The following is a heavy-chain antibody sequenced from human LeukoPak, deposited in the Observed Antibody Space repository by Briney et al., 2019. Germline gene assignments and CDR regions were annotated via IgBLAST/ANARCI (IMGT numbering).Heavy chain of an antibody. J-gene: IGHJ4*02. V-gene: IGHV4-34*01. CDR1: GGSFSGYY. CDR2: INHSGST. Sequence: PSETLSLTCAVYGGSFSGYYWSWIRQPPGKGLEWIGEINHSGSTNYNPSLKSRVTISVDTSKNQFSLKLSSVTAADTAVYYCARLGGFVCSYGCDYWGQGTLVTVSS. D-gene: IGHD5-18*01. CDR3: ARLGGFVCSYGCDY.